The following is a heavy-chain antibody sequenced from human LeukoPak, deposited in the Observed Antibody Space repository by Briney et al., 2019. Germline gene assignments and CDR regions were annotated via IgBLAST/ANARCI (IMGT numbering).Heavy chain of an antibody. D-gene: IGHD5-24*01. CDR3: ARFVEMDTMAVWDY. J-gene: IGHJ4*02. CDR2: LYHSGNT. CDR1: GGSISSSNW. V-gene: IGHV4-4*02. Sequence: PSETLSLTCDVSGGSISSSNWWGWVRQPPRKGLEWIGELYHSGNTNYNPSLKSRVTISVDKSKNQFSLKLSSVTAADTAVYYCARFVEMDTMAVWDYWGQGTLVTVCS.